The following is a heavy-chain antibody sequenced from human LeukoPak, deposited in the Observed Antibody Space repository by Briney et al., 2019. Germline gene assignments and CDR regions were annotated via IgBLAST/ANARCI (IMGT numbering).Heavy chain of an antibody. V-gene: IGHV1-69*05. J-gene: IGHJ3*02. CDR1: GGTFSSYA. Sequence: SVKVSCKASGGTFSSYAISWVRQAPGQGLEWMGGIIPIFGTASYAQKFQGRVTITTDESTSTAYMELSSLRSEDTAVYYCARIGVGATAGWDDIWGQGTMVTVSS. D-gene: IGHD1-26*01. CDR3: ARIGVGATAGWDDI. CDR2: IIPIFGTA.